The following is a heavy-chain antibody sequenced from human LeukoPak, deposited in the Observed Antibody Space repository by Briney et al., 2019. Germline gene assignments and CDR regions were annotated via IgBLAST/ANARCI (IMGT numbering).Heavy chain of an antibody. J-gene: IGHJ4*02. CDR2: ISYDGSNK. Sequence: PGGSLRLSCAASGFTFSSYAMHWVRQAPGKGLEWVPVISYDGSNKYYADSVKGRFTISRDNSKNTLYLQMNSLRAEDAAVYYCARASGSYYNYFDYWGQGTLVTVSS. CDR1: GFTFSSYA. D-gene: IGHD1-26*01. CDR3: ARASGSYYNYFDY. V-gene: IGHV3-30-3*01.